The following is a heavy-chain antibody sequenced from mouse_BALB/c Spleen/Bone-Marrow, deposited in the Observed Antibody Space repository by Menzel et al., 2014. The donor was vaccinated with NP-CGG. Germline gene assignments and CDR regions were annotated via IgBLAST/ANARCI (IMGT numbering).Heavy chain of an antibody. J-gene: IGHJ3*01. CDR3: ARNGNYGAWFAY. CDR1: GFNIKDTY. CDR2: IDPANGNT. D-gene: IGHD2-1*01. V-gene: IGHV14-3*02. Sequence: LKPSGAEFVKPGASVKLSCTASGFNIKDTYMHWVKQRPEQGLEWIGRIDPANGNTKYDPKFQGKATITADTSSXTAYLQLSSLTSEDTAVYYCARNGNYGAWFAYWGQGTLVTVSA.